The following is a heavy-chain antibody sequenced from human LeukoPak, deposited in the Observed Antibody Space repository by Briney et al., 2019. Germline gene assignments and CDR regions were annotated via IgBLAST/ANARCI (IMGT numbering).Heavy chain of an antibody. J-gene: IGHJ4*02. V-gene: IGHV3-48*01. CDR2: ISSSSSTI. CDR1: GFTFSSYS. D-gene: IGHD6-6*01. Sequence: GGSLRLSCAASGFTFSSYSMNWVREAPGRGLEWVSYISSSSSTIYYADSVKGRFTTSRDNAKNSLYLQMNSLRAEDTAVYYCARDSDPLVDYWGQGTLVTVSS. CDR3: ARDSDPLVDY.